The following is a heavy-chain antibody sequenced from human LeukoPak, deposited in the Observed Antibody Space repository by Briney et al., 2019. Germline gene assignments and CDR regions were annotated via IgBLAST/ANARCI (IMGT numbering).Heavy chain of an antibody. J-gene: IGHJ4*02. CDR2: INSDGSST. D-gene: IGHD3-22*01. Sequence: GSLRLSCAASGFTFSSYWMHWVRPAPGKGLVWVSRINSDGSSTSYADSVKGRFTISRDNAKNTLYLQMNSLRAEDTAVYYCAFSYYDSSGYAFDYWGQGTLVTVSS. CDR1: GFTFSSYW. V-gene: IGHV3-74*01. CDR3: AFSYYDSSGYAFDY.